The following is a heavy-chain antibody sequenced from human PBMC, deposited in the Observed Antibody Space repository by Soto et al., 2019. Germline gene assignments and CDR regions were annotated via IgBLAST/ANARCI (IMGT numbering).Heavy chain of an antibody. V-gene: IGHV4-30-4*01. CDR3: ARDKGYYGSGDYYSAYGLDV. J-gene: IGHJ6*02. CDR1: GGSISSGDYY. D-gene: IGHD3-10*01. CDR2: IYSSGST. Sequence: SETLSLTCTVSGGSISSGDYYWSWIRQPPGKGLEWIGYIYSSGSTYYNPSLKSRVTISVDTSKNQFSLKLSSVTAADTAVYYCARDKGYYGSGDYYSAYGLDVWGQGTAVTVSS.